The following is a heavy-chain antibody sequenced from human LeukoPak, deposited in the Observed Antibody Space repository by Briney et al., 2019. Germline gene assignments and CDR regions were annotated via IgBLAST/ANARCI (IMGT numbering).Heavy chain of an antibody. CDR1: TFTFSSYE. CDR2: ISRSGSTI. V-gene: IGHV3-48*03. J-gene: IGHJ4*02. D-gene: IGHD5-12*01. Sequence: GGSQRLSCAASTFTFSSYEMNWVRQAPGKGLEWISYISRSGSTIYYADSVKGRFTISRDNAKNSLHLQMNSLRAEDTAVYYCASGYDLPYWGQGTLVTVSS. CDR3: ASGYDLPY.